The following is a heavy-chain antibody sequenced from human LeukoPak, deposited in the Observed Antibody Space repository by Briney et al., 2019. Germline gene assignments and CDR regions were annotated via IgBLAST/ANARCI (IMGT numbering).Heavy chain of an antibody. V-gene: IGHV3-30*02. CDR3: AKDRSSAWNTFHK. D-gene: IGHD6-19*01. CDR1: GFTFETFG. Sequence: GGSLRLSCEASGFTFETFGMHWVRQAPGKGLEWVTFIRYDGSNKFYADSVKGRFTISRDNSKNTLYLQMNSLRPEDTSVYYCAKDRSSAWNTFHKWGQGTMVTAS. J-gene: IGHJ3*02. CDR2: IRYDGSNK.